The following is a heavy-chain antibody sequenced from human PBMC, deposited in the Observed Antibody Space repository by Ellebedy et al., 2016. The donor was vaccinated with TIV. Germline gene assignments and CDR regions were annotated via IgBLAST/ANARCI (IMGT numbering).Heavy chain of an antibody. CDR2: IYYPATT. Sequence: MPSETLSLTCAVSGASISSSPYYWAWIRPPPGKGLEWIGTIYYPATTYYSPSLRSRVAISLDMSTNRFSLKLTSVTAADTALYYCARGAREFLTWGQGTLVAVSS. D-gene: IGHD2-21*01. CDR1: GASISSSPYY. V-gene: IGHV4-39*07. CDR3: ARGAREFLT. J-gene: IGHJ5*02.